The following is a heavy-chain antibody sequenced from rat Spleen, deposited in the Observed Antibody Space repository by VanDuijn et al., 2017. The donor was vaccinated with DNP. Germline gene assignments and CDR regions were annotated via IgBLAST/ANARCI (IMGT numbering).Heavy chain of an antibody. V-gene: IGHV5-29*01. CDR2: IAYDGTTS. D-gene: IGHD1-3*01. J-gene: IGHJ1*01. CDR3: ARHGRVTTVATYWYFDF. CDR1: GFTFSNYG. Sequence: EVQLVESGGGLVQPGRSLKLSCAASGFTFSNYGMAWVRQAPTKGLEWVATIAYDGTTSSYRDSVTGRFTVSRDNAKTTLYLQMDSLRSEDTATYYCARHGRVTTVATYWYFDFWGPGTMVTVSS.